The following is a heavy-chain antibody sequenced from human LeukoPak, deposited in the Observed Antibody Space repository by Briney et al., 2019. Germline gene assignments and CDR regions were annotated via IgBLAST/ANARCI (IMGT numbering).Heavy chain of an antibody. Sequence: GGSLRLSCAASGFTFNNYAMNWVRQAPGKGLEWVSVITSSGSTYYADSVKGRFTISRDNSKNTLYLQMNSLRAEDTAIYYCAKDLYGDYDFDCWGLGTLVTVSS. D-gene: IGHD4-17*01. V-gene: IGHV3-23*01. CDR1: GFTFNNYA. CDR3: AKDLYGDYDFDC. J-gene: IGHJ4*02. CDR2: ITSSGST.